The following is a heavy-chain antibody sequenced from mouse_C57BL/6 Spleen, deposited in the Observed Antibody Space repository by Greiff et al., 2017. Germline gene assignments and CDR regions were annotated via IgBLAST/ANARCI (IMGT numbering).Heavy chain of an antibody. CDR2: IDPSDSYT. CDR3: ARDYPY. CDR1: GYTFTSYW. Sequence: QVQLQQPGAELVKPGASVKLSCKASGYTFTSYWMQWVKQRPGQGLEWIGEIDPSDSYTNYNQKFKGKATLTVDTSSSTAYMQLSSLTSEDSAVYYCARDYPYWGQGTTRTVSS. V-gene: IGHV1-50*01. D-gene: IGHD1-1*02. J-gene: IGHJ2*01.